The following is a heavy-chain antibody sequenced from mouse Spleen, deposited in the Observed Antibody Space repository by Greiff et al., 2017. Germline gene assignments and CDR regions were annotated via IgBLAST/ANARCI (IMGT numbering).Heavy chain of an antibody. D-gene: IGHD2-10*01. Sequence: DVMLVESGGGLVKPGGSLKLSCAASGFTFSSYTMSWVRQTPAKRLEWVATISSGGGNTYYPDSVKGRFTISRDNARNTLYLQMSSLRSEDTAMYYCARTPYDGSAWFAYWGQGTLVTVSA. CDR1: GFTFSSYT. V-gene: IGHV5-9*01. CDR2: ISSGGGNT. CDR3: ARTPYDGSAWFAY. J-gene: IGHJ3*01.